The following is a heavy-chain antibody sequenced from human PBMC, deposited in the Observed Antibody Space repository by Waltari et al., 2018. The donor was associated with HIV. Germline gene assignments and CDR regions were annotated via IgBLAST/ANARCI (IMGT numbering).Heavy chain of an antibody. Sequence: QVQLVQSGAEVKKPGASVRVSCKSSGYTFTSYGISWVRQAPGQGLEWMGWINIYNGNTKYAQKVQGRVTMTRDTSTNTAYMDLRSLRPDDTAVYYCARWNDDTWANYDFFDFWGQGTLVTVSS. D-gene: IGHD3-16*01. CDR2: INIYNGNT. CDR3: ARWNDDTWANYDFFDF. J-gene: IGHJ4*02. V-gene: IGHV1-18*01. CDR1: GYTFTSYG.